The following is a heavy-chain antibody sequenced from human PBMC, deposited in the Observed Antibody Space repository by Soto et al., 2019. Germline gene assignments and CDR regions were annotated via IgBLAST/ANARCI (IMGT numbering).Heavy chain of an antibody. Sequence: VQLVESGGGVVQPGRSLRLSCAASGFTFSSYGMHWVRQAPGKGLEWVAVISYDGSNKYYADSVKGRFTISRDNSKNTLYLQMNSLRAEDTAVYYCAKDSSYDYWYFDLWGRGTLVTVSS. V-gene: IGHV3-30*18. D-gene: IGHD5-12*01. CDR2: ISYDGSNK. CDR3: AKDSSYDYWYFDL. CDR1: GFTFSSYG. J-gene: IGHJ2*01.